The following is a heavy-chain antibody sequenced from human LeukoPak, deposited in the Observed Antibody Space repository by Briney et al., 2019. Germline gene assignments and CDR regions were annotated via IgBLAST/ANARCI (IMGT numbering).Heavy chain of an antibody. Sequence: PGGSLRLSCADSGFTFDDYAMHWIRQAPGRGLEWVSLISGDGGSTYYADSVKGRFTISRDNSKNSLYLQMNSLRAEDTAVYYCAREHYGDFSHFDYWGQGTLVTVSS. V-gene: IGHV3-43*02. CDR2: ISGDGGST. D-gene: IGHD4-17*01. CDR1: GFTFDDYA. CDR3: AREHYGDFSHFDY. J-gene: IGHJ4*02.